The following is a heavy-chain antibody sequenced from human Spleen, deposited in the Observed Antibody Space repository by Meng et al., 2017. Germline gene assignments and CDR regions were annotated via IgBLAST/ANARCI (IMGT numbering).Heavy chain of an antibody. CDR1: GGSISSNNW. CDR2: IYHSGST. D-gene: IGHD3-10*01. V-gene: IGHV4-4*02. CDR3: ASQVFSGLNWFGP. J-gene: IGHJ5*02. Sequence: QVVPQESGPGLVKPSGTPSLPCAVPGGSISSNNWWSWVRQPPGKGLEWIGEIYHSGSTNYNPSLKSRVTMSVDKSKNQFSLKLSSVTAADTAVYYCASQVFSGLNWFGPWGQGTLVTVSS.